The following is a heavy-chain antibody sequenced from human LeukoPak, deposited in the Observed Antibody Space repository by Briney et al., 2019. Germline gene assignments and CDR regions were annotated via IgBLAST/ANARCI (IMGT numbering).Heavy chain of an antibody. CDR1: GFTFSSYE. CDR2: ITSSGSYI. CDR3: ARDPYSGSYSVYYYYYMDV. Sequence: GGSLRLSCAASGFTFSSYEMNWVRQAPGKGLEWVSSITSSGSYIYYADSVKGRFTISRDNAKNSLYLQLNSLRAEDTAVYYCARDPYSGSYSVYYYYYMDVWGKGTTVTVSS. J-gene: IGHJ6*03. V-gene: IGHV3-21*01. D-gene: IGHD1-26*01.